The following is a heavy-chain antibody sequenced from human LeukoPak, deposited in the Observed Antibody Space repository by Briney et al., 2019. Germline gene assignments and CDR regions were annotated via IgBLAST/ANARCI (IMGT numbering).Heavy chain of an antibody. CDR2: ISTSKGDT. D-gene: IGHD4-11*01. J-gene: IGHJ4*02. V-gene: IGHV1-18*01. CDR1: GYTFTTHG. CDR3: ARDWPTVITDY. Sequence: ASVKVSCKTSGYTFTTHGISWVRQAPGQGLARMGWISTSKGDTNYAQKFKGRLTMTTDRSTSTAYMELRSLSSDDTAVYYCARDWPTVITDYWGQGTLVTVSS.